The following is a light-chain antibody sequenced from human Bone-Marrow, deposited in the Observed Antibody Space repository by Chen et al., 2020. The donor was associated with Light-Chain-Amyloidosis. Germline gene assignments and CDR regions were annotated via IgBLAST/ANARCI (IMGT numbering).Light chain of an antibody. CDR2: EVT. V-gene: IGLV2-14*01. CDR3: NSYTITNTLV. Sequence: QSALTQPASVSGSPGQSITISCTGTSSAVGGDNHVSWYQQHPDKAPKLMISEVTNWPSWVPDRFSGSKSDNTGSLTIAALQNEDEADDFCNSYTITNTLVFGSGTRVTVL. J-gene: IGLJ1*01. CDR1: SSAVGGDNH.